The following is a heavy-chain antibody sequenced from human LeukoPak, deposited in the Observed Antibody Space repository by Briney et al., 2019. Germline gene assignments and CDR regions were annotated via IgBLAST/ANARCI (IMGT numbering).Heavy chain of an antibody. CDR2: IYYSGST. Sequence: SETPSLTCTVSGGSISSYYWSWIRQPPGKGLEWIGYIYYSGSTNYNPSLKSRVTISVDTSKNQFSLKLSSVTAADTAVYYCALLAARPDNWFDPWGQGTLVTVSS. V-gene: IGHV4-59*01. J-gene: IGHJ5*02. CDR1: GGSISSYY. CDR3: ALLAARPDNWFDP. D-gene: IGHD6-6*01.